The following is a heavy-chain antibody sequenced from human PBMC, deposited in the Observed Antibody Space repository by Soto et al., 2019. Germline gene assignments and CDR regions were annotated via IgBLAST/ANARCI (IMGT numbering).Heavy chain of an antibody. CDR2: IKSKTDGGTT. J-gene: IGHJ5*02. D-gene: IGHD6-19*01. CDR1: GFTFSNAW. CDR3: TTDLGGGYSSGWYEFNWFDP. Sequence: GGSLRLSCAASGFTFSNAWMSWVRQAPGKGLEWVGRIKSKTDGGTTDYAAPGKGRFTISRDDSKNTLYLQMNSLKTEDTAVYYCTTDLGGGYSSGWYEFNWFDPWGQGTLVTVSS. V-gene: IGHV3-15*01.